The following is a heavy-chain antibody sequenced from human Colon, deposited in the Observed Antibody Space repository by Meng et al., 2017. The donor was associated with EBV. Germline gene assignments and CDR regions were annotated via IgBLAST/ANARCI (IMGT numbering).Heavy chain of an antibody. CDR1: GGSFRDYY. V-gene: IGHV4-34*01. Sequence: QVQLQQWGAGLLKPSETLSRSCAVYGGSFRDYYWTWIRHPPGKGLEWIGEIDHRGNTKCNPSLKSRVTISLDTSKKQFSLKVSSVTAADSAVYYCARRGPSGNFSPWSQGALVTVSS. CDR3: ARRGPSGNFSP. J-gene: IGHJ5*02. D-gene: IGHD3-10*01. CDR2: IDHRGNT.